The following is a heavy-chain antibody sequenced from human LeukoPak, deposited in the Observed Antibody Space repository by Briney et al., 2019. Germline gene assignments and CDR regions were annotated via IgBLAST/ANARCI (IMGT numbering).Heavy chain of an antibody. Sequence: ASVKVSCKASGYTFTSYAMNWVRQAPGQRLEWMGWINAGNGNTKYSQKFQGRVTITRDTSASTAYMELSSLRSEDTAVYYCARSRGVRGPYYFDYWGQGTLVTVSS. CDR2: INAGNGNT. CDR1: GYTFTSYA. D-gene: IGHD3-10*01. J-gene: IGHJ4*02. CDR3: ARSRGVRGPYYFDY. V-gene: IGHV1-3*01.